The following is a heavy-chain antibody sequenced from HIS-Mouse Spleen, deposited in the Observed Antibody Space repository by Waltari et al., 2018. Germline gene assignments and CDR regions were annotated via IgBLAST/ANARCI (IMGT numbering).Heavy chain of an antibody. V-gene: IGHV3-30*18. CDR2: ISYDGSNK. D-gene: IGHD6-19*01. Sequence: QVQLVESGGGVVQPGRSLSLSCAASGFTFRSYAMHWVRQAPGKGLEWVAVISYDGSNKYYADSVKGRFTISRDNSKNTLYLQMNSLRAEDTAVYYCAKASSGWLDYWGQGTLVTVSS. CDR3: AKASSGWLDY. CDR1: GFTFRSYA. J-gene: IGHJ4*02.